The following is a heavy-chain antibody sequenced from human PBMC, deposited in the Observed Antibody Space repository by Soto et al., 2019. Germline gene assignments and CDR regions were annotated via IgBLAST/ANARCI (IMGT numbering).Heavy chain of an antibody. Sequence: PSVKVSCKASGYTFTSYGITWVRQAPGQGLEWMGWISVYNGNTNYAQRLQGRVTMTTDTSTTTAYMELRSLRSDDTAVYYCARGQKLFQDGRFDYWGQGTLVTVSS. D-gene: IGHD1-1*01. CDR2: ISVYNGNT. J-gene: IGHJ4*02. CDR1: GYTFTSYG. V-gene: IGHV1-18*01. CDR3: ARGQKLFQDGRFDY.